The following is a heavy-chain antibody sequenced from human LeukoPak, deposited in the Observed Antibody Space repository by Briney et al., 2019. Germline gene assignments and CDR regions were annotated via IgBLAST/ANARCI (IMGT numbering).Heavy chain of an antibody. CDR3: ARSPTDGSIGYYYYSYMDV. CDR1: GGSFSGYY. V-gene: IGHV4-59*10. CDR2: IYPTGST. Sequence: SETLSLTCAVYGGSFSGYYWSWVRQPAGKGLEWIGRIYPTGSTNYNPSLKSRVTMSVDTSKNQFSLKLSSVTAADTAVYYCARSPTDGSIGYYYYSYMDVWGKGTTVTISS. D-gene: IGHD5-24*01. J-gene: IGHJ6*03.